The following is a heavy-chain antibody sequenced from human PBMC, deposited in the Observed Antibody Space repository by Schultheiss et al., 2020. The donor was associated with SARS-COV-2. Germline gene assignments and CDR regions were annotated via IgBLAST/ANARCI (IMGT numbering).Heavy chain of an antibody. V-gene: IGHV3-9*01. J-gene: IGHJ4*02. CDR3: ARGKLVFDF. CDR2: ISWNSGSI. D-gene: IGHD3-16*02. Sequence: GGSLRLSCAASGFTFDDYAMHWVRQAPGKGLEWVSGISWNSGSIGYADSVKGRFTISRDNAKNSLYLQMNSLRAEDTAVYFCARGKLVFDFWGQGTLVTVSS. CDR1: GFTFDDYA.